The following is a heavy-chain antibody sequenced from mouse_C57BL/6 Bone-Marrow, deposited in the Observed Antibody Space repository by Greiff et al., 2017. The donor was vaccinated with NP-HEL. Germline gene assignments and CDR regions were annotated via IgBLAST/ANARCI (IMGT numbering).Heavy chain of an antibody. Sequence: QVQLKESGAELVKPGASVKISCKASGYAFSSYWMNWVKQRPGKGLEWIGQIYPGAGDTNYNGKFKGKATLTADKSSSTAYMQLSSLTAEDSAVYFCARESFDGGFAYWGQGTLVTVSA. J-gene: IGHJ3*01. CDR1: GYAFSSYW. D-gene: IGHD2-3*01. V-gene: IGHV1-80*01. CDR3: ARESFDGGFAY. CDR2: IYPGAGDT.